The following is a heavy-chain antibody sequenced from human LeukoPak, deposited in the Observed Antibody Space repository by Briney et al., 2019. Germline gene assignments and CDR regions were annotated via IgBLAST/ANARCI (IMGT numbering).Heavy chain of an antibody. Sequence: PSETLSLTCTVSGGSIRSSYYYWSWIRQPPGKGLEWIGGINHSGSTNYNPSPKSRVTISVDTSKNQFSLKLSSVTAADTAVYYCARGASWVPHDYWGRGTLVTVSS. J-gene: IGHJ4*02. CDR1: GGSIRSSYYY. CDR3: ARGASWVPHDY. D-gene: IGHD1-26*01. CDR2: INHSGST. V-gene: IGHV4-39*07.